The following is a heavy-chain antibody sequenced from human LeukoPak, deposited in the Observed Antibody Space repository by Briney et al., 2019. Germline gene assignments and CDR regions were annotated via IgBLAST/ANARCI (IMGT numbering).Heavy chain of an antibody. V-gene: IGHV1-8*03. CDR2: MNPNSGNT. CDR1: GYTFTSYD. Sequence: ASVKVSCKASGYTFTSYDINWVRQATGQVLEWMGWMNPNSGNTVFAQKFRGRVTFSRSTSISTAYIELSSLKSQDTAVYYCARADSPGASYHYWGQGTLVTVSS. D-gene: IGHD1-26*01. J-gene: IGHJ4*02. CDR3: ARADSPGASYHY.